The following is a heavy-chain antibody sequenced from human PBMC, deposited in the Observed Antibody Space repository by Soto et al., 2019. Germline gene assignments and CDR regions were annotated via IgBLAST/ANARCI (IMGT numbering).Heavy chain of an antibody. CDR2: ISYDGSNK. D-gene: IGHD2-15*01. V-gene: IGHV3-30*18. CDR1: GFTFSSYG. CDR3: AKDTGYCSGGSCYYFDY. Sequence: GGSLRLSCAASGFTFSSYGMHWVHQAPGKGLEWVAVISYDGSNKYYADSVKGRFTISRDNSKNTLYLQMNSLRAEDTAVYYCAKDTGYCSGGSCYYFDYWGQGTLVTVSS. J-gene: IGHJ4*02.